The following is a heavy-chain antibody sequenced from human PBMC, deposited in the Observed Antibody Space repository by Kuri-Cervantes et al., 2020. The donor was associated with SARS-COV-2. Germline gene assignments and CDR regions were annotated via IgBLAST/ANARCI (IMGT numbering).Heavy chain of an antibody. CDR3: ARDAYYDFWSGYYPFDY. D-gene: IGHD3-3*01. V-gene: IGHV1-18*01. CDR2: ISAYNGNT. Sequence: ASVKVSCKASGYTFTSYGISWVRQAPGQGLEWMGWISAYNGNTNYAQKLQGRVTMTTDKSTSTAYMELRSLRSDDTAVYYCARDAYYDFWSGYYPFDYWGQGTLVTVSS. J-gene: IGHJ4*02. CDR1: GYTFTSYG.